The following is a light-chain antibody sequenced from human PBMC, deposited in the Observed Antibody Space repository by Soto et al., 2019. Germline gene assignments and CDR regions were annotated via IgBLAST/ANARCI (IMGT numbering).Light chain of an antibody. J-gene: IGLJ3*02. CDR2: RNN. V-gene: IGLV1-47*01. CDR3: AAWDDSLSGSWV. CDR1: SSNIGSNY. Sequence: QSVLTQPPSASGTPGQRVTISCSGSSSNIGSNYVYWYQQLPGTAPKLLIYRNNQRPSGVPDRFSGSKSGTSASLAISGLRVEDEADYYCAAWDDSLSGSWVFGGGTKLTVL.